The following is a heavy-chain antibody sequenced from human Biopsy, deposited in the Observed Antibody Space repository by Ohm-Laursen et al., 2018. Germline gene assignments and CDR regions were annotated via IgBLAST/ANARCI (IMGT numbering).Heavy chain of an antibody. CDR3: ATNIRGGELEPWKGHYYGMDV. V-gene: IGHV1-69*06. Sequence: SVKVSCKAPGGTFSNYGVNWVRQAPGQGLEWLGGNIPILGTGNYAQKFQDRVTVAADTSTSTATMELRSLRSDDTAVYYCATNIRGGELEPWKGHYYGMDVWGQGTSVTVSS. CDR2: NIPILGTG. CDR1: GGTFSNYG. J-gene: IGHJ6*02. D-gene: IGHD1-1*01.